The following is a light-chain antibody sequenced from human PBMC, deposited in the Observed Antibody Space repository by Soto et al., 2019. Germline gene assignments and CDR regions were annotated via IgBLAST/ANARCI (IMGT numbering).Light chain of an antibody. CDR3: QQYGSSPWT. CDR2: AAS. CDR1: QSISSSY. V-gene: IGKV3-20*01. J-gene: IGKJ1*01. Sequence: EIVLTQSPGTLSLSPGERATLSCRASQSISSSYLAWYQQKPGQAPRLLIYAASSRATGIPDRFSGSGCATDFPLTISRLEPEVFAVYYCQQYGSSPWTFGQGTKVEIK.